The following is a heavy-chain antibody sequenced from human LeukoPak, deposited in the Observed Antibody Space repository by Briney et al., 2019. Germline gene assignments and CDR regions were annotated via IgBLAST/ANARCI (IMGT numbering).Heavy chain of an antibody. Sequence: QPGGSLRLSCAASGLIFSNYAMSWARQAPGKGLEWVSAIGGSGGSTYYADSVKGRFTISRDNSKNTLYLQMNSLRAEDTAVYFCAKVRPEIVVVPGYLDDWGQGTLVTVSS. J-gene: IGHJ4*02. CDR2: IGGSGGST. CDR3: AKVRPEIVVVPGYLDD. D-gene: IGHD2-2*01. V-gene: IGHV3-23*01. CDR1: GLIFSNYA.